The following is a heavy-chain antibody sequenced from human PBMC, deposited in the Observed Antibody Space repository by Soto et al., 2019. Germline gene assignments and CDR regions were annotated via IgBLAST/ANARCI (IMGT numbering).Heavy chain of an antibody. CDR1: GFRFSNYA. CDR2: ITDSGDTT. Sequence: EVQLLESGGGLVQPGGSLRLSCAASGFRFSNYAMSWVRQAPGKGLEWVSAITDSGDTTYYADSVMGRFTISRDNSKNMLYLQMSSLRAEDTAVYYCANRDSSMVTRYYYGMDVWGQGTTVTVSS. J-gene: IGHJ6*02. CDR3: ANRDSSMVTRYYYGMDV. V-gene: IGHV3-23*01. D-gene: IGHD5-18*01.